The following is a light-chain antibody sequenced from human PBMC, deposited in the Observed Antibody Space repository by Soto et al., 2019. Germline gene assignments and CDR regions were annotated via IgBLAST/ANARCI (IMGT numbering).Light chain of an antibody. V-gene: IGLV2-23*01. CDR2: EGS. CDR3: CSYAGSSTWV. J-gene: IGLJ3*02. Sequence: QSVLTQPASVSGSPGQSITISCTGTSRDVGSYNLVSWYQQHPGKAPKFMIYEGSKRPSGVSNRFSGSKSGNTASLTISGLQAEDEADYYCCSYAGSSTWVFGGGTKVTVL. CDR1: SRDVGSYNL.